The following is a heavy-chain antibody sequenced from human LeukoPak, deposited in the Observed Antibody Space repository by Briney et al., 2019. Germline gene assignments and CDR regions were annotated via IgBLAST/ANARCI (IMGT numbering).Heavy chain of an antibody. CDR1: GFTFSSYA. Sequence: GESLRVSCAASGFTFSSYAMSWVRQAPGKGLEWVSAISGSGSSTYYADSVKGRFTISRDNSKNTLYLQMNSVRAEDTAAYYCAKDDYGDILFHHWGQGTLVTVSS. CDR2: ISGSGSST. CDR3: AKDDYGDILFHH. J-gene: IGHJ1*01. V-gene: IGHV3-23*01. D-gene: IGHD4-17*01.